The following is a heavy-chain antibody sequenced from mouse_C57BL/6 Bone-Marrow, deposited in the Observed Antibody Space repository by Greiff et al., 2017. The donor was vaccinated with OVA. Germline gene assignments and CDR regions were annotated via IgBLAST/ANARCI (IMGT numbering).Heavy chain of an antibody. CDR1: GYAFSSYW. D-gene: IGHD2-1*01. J-gene: IGHJ3*01. CDR3: APYGNYEWFAY. V-gene: IGHV1-80*01. Sequence: VQLQESGAELVKPGASVKISCKASGYAFSSYWMNWVEQRPGKGLEWIGQIYPGDGDTNYNGKFKGKATLTADKSSSTAYMQLSSLTSEDSAVYFCAPYGNYEWFAYWGQGTLVTVSA. CDR2: IYPGDGDT.